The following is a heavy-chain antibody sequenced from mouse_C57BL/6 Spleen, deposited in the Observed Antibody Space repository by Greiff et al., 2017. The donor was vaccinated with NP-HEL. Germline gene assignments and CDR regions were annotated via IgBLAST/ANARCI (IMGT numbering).Heavy chain of an antibody. V-gene: IGHV3-6*01. J-gene: IGHJ4*01. D-gene: IGHD1-1*01. CDR3: AGGLYYGSSFYAMDY. CDR1: GYSITSGYY. Sequence: DVQLQESGPGLVKPSQSLSLTCSVTGYSITSGYYWNWIRQFPGNKLEWMGYISYDGSNNYNPSLKNRITITRDTSKNQFFLKLNSVTTEDTATYYCAGGLYYGSSFYAMDYWGQGTSVTVSS. CDR2: ISYDGSN.